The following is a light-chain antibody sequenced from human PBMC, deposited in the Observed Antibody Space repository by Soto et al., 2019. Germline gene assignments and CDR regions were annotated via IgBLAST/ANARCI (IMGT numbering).Light chain of an antibody. CDR3: QQYYTYPWT. V-gene: IGKV1-8*01. CDR1: QGISSY. Sequence: AIRMTQSPSSLSASTGDRVTITCRASQGISSYLAWYQQKPGKAPKVLIHAASTLQGGVPSRFSGSGSGTDFTLTISRLQTEDFATYYGQQYYTYPWTFGQGTKVEIK. CDR2: AAS. J-gene: IGKJ1*01.